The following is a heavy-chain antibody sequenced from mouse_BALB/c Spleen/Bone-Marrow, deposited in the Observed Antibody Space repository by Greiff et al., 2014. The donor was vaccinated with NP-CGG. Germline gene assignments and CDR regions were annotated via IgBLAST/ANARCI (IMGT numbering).Heavy chain of an antibody. J-gene: IGHJ4*01. CDR1: GFIFSDYY. V-gene: IGHV5-4*02. D-gene: IGHD1-1*02. CDR3: ARSGKKYGAMAY. Sequence: DVKLEQSGGGLVKPGGSLKLPCIASGFIFSDYYMYWVRQTPEKRLEWVAAISDGGSYTYYPDSLKGRFTISRDNAKDNLYLQMSSLKSEDTAIYYYARSGKKYGAMAYWGQGTTDPVSS. CDR2: ISDGGSYT.